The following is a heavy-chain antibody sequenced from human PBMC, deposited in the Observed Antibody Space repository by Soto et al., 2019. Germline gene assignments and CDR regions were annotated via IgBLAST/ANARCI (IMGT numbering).Heavy chain of an antibody. Sequence: GSGKVSCKASGYTFTSYDISWVRQATGQGLEWMGWMDPNSGNAGYAQKFQGRVTMTRNTSISTAYMELSSLRSEDTAVYYCARVPIPYNWNRLDYWGQGTLVTVSS. D-gene: IGHD1-20*01. CDR1: GYTFTSYD. CDR3: ARVPIPYNWNRLDY. CDR2: MDPNSGNA. V-gene: IGHV1-8*01. J-gene: IGHJ4*02.